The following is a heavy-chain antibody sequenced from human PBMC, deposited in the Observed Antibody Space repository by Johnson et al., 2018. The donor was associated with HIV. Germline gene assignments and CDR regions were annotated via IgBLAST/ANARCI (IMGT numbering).Heavy chain of an antibody. V-gene: IGHV3-11*04. CDR3: ARGGSYLTLDDAFDI. CDR2: ISSSGSTI. J-gene: IGHJ3*02. Sequence: QVQLVESGGGVVQPGRSLRLSCAASGFTFSDYYMNWIRQAPGKGLDWVSYISSSGSTIYYADSVKGRFTISRDKAKNSLYLQMNSLRAEDTAVYYCARGGSYLTLDDAFDIWGQGTMVTVSS. D-gene: IGHD1-26*01. CDR1: GFTFSDYY.